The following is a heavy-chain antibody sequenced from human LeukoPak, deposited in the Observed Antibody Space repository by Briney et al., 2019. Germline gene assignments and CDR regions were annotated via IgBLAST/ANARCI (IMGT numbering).Heavy chain of an antibody. D-gene: IGHD3-3*01. CDR1: GFTFSSYS. CDR2: ISSSSSTI. V-gene: IGHV3-48*01. CDR3: AREGDFWSGHSSYYYYYMDV. Sequence: PGGSLRLSCAASGFTFSSYSMSWVRQAPGKGLEWVSYISSSSSTIYYADSVKGRFTISRDNAKNSLYLQMNSLRAEDTAVYYCAREGDFWSGHSSYYYYYMDVWGKGTTVTVSS. J-gene: IGHJ6*03.